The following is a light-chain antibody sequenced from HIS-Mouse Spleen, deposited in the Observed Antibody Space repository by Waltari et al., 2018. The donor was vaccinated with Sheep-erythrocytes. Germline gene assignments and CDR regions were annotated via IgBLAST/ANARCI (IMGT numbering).Light chain of an antibody. CDR2: EGS. J-gene: IGLJ2*01. CDR3: CSYAGSSTLV. Sequence: QSALTQPASVSGSPGQSITISCTGTSSDVGSYKLVSWYQQHPGKAAKLMIYEGSKRPSGVYKRVSGSKSGNTASLTISERQAEDEADYYCCSYAGSSTLVFGGETKLTVL. CDR1: SSDVGSYKL. V-gene: IGLV2-23*01.